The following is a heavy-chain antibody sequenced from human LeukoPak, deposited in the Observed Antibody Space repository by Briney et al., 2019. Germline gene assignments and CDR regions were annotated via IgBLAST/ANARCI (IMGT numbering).Heavy chain of an antibody. D-gene: IGHD2-15*01. V-gene: IGHV1-18*01. CDR1: GYTFTSYG. CDR3: ARDDRLGYCSGGSCPRKGYHYYMDV. Sequence: ASVKVSCKASGYTFTSYGISWVRQAPGQGLEWMGWISAYNGNTNYAQKLQGRVTMTTDTSTSTAYMELRSLRSDVTAVYYCARDDRLGYCSGGSCPRKGYHYYMDVWGKGTTVTVSS. J-gene: IGHJ6*03. CDR2: ISAYNGNT.